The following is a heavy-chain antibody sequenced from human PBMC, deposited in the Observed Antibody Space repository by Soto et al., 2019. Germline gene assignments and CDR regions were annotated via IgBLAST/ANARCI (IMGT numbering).Heavy chain of an antibody. D-gene: IGHD3-22*01. J-gene: IGHJ4*01. Sequence: PGGSLRLSWAASGFTFSSYAMSWVRQAPGKGLEWVSAISGSGGSTYYADSVKGRFTISRDNSKNTLYLQMNSLRAEDTAVYYCAKGSQVITMIVVAPLDYWGHGTLVTVSS. CDR3: AKGSQVITMIVVAPLDY. CDR2: ISGSGGST. V-gene: IGHV3-23*01. CDR1: GFTFSSYA.